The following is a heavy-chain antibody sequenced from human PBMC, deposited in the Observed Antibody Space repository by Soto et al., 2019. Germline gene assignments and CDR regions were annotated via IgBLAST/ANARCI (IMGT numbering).Heavy chain of an antibody. CDR1: GFTFSSYW. CDR3: AREYQLLSSRADYYYYGMDV. D-gene: IGHD2-2*01. J-gene: IGHJ6*02. CDR2: IKQDGSEK. Sequence: HPGGSLRLFCAASGFTFSSYWMSSVRQAPGKGLGWVANIKQDGSEKYYVDSVKGRFTISRDNAKNSLYLQMNSLRAEDTAVYYCAREYQLLSSRADYYYYGMDVWGQGTTVTVSS. V-gene: IGHV3-7*03.